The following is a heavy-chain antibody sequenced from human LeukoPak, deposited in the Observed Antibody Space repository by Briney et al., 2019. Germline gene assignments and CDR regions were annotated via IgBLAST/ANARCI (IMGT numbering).Heavy chain of an antibody. CDR1: GFTFSSYA. J-gene: IGHJ4*02. CDR3: AKALHQAILYLHYFDY. D-gene: IGHD2-8*01. V-gene: IGHV3-23*01. CDR2: ISGSGGST. Sequence: PGGSLRLSCAASGFTFSSYAMSWVRQAPGKGLEWVSAISGSGGSTYYADSVKGRFTISRDNSKNTLYLQMNSLRAEDTAVYYCAKALHQAILYLHYFDYWGQGTLVTVSS.